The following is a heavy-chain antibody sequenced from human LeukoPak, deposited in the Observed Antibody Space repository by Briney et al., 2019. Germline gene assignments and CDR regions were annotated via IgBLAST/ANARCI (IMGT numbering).Heavy chain of an antibody. D-gene: IGHD6-13*01. CDR2: IYTSGST. V-gene: IGHV4-4*07. CDR3: GRGSAARTFDY. Sequence: SETLSLTCTVSGGSISSYYWSWIRQPAGKGLEWIGRIYTSGSTNYNPSLKSRVTMSVDTSKKQFSLKLSSVIAADPAVFYCGRGSAARTFDYWGQGTLVTVSS. CDR1: GGSISSYY. J-gene: IGHJ4*02.